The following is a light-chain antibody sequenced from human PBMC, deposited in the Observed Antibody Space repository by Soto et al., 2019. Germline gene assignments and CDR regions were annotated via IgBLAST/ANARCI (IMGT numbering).Light chain of an antibody. V-gene: IGKV3-20*01. CDR2: ATS. Sequence: EAVLTQSPGTLSLSPGERATVFCRASQSVSNNHLAWYQQKPGQAPRLLIYATSTRATDIPDRFSGSGSGTDFTLTVSRLEPEDYAVYFCQQYGSSPPNTFGQGTKVDIK. CDR3: QQYGSSPPNT. J-gene: IGKJ2*01. CDR1: QSVSNNH.